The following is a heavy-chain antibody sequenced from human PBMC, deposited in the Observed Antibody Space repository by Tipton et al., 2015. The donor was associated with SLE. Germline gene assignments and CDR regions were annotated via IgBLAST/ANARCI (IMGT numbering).Heavy chain of an antibody. CDR2: IRPDSSDT. CDR3: ARDRWGLVDC. J-gene: IGHJ4*02. V-gene: IGHV1-18*04. D-gene: IGHD7-27*01. CDR1: GYIFTGYY. Sequence: QVQLVQSGGDVKKPGASVKVSCKASGYIFTGYYMHWVRQAPGQGLEWMGWIRPDSSDTDYAQKLQGRVIMTTDTSTSTVYMELRSLRSDDTAVYYCARDRWGLVDCWGQGTLVTVSS.